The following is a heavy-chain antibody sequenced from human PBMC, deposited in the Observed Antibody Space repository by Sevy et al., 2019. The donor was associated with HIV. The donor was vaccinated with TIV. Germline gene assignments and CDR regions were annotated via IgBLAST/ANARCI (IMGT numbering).Heavy chain of an antibody. CDR1: GFTFRSYG. J-gene: IGHJ4*02. D-gene: IGHD3-3*01. CDR2: ISYDGSNK. Sequence: GGSLRLSCAASGFTFRSYGMHWVRQAPGKGLEWVAVISYDGSNKYYADSVKGRFTISRDNSKNTLYLQMNSPRAEDTAVYYCAKNHDDFWSGYYFGGQGTLVTVSS. V-gene: IGHV3-30*18. CDR3: AKNHDDFWSGYYF.